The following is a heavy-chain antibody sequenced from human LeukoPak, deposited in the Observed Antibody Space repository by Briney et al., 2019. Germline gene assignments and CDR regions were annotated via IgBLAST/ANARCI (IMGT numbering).Heavy chain of an antibody. J-gene: IGHJ4*02. CDR2: ITISSSII. Sequence: GGPLRLSCAASGFSFSDYSMNWVRQAPGKGLEWVSSITISSSIIYYADSVKGRFTISRDNAKNSLFLQMNSLRAEDTAVYYCARDLSDDYSLDYWGQGTLVSVSS. V-gene: IGHV3-21*01. D-gene: IGHD3-16*01. CDR3: ARDLSDDYSLDY. CDR1: GFSFSDYS.